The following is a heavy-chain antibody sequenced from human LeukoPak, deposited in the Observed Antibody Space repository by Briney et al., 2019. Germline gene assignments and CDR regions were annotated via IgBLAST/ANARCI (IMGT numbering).Heavy chain of an antibody. J-gene: IGHJ4*02. D-gene: IGHD5-18*01. V-gene: IGHV3-23*01. Sequence: ETLSLTCTVSGGSISSYYWSWVRQAPGKGLEWVSAISGSGGSTYYADSVKGRFTISRDNSKNTLYLQMNRLRVEDTAVYYCAKGRYNYDYWGQGTLVTVSS. CDR3: AKGRYNYDY. CDR1: GGSISSYY. CDR2: ISGSGGST.